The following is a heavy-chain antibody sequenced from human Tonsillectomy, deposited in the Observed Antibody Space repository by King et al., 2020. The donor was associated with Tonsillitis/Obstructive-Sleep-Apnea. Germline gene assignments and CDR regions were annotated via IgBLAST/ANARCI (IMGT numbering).Heavy chain of an antibody. CDR3: ARFTLGVVPAAFFDY. CDR1: GGSISSYY. D-gene: IGHD2-2*01. Sequence: VQLQESGPGPVKPSETLSLTCTVSGGSISSYYWSWIRQPPGKGLEWIGYIYYSGSTNYNPSLKSRVTISVDTSKNQFSLKLSSVTAADTAVYYCARFTLGVVPAAFFDYWGQGTLVTVSS. V-gene: IGHV4-59*01. J-gene: IGHJ4*02. CDR2: IYYSGST.